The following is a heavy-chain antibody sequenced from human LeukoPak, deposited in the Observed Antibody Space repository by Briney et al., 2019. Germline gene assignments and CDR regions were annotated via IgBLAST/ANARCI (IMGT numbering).Heavy chain of an antibody. CDR2: IYYSGST. V-gene: IGHV4-39*07. J-gene: IGHJ4*02. CDR1: GGSISSYY. D-gene: IGHD3-3*01. Sequence: SETLSLTCTVSGGSISSYYWSWIRQPPGKGLEWIGSIYYSGSTYYNPSLKSRVTISVDTSKNQFSLKLSSVTAADTAVYYCARVMLRFSYYFDYWGQGTLVSVSS. CDR3: ARVMLRFSYYFDY.